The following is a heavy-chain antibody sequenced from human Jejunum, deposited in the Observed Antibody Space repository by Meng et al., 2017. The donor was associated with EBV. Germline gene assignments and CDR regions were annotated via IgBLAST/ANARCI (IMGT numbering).Heavy chain of an antibody. CDR2: ISNDGNNK. J-gene: IGHJ4*02. Sequence: HVELVGSGGGVVQPGRSRSLSCAAFGFTFSGHAMQWVRQAPGKGLKWVALISNDGNNKYYADSVKGRFTISRDNSKNTLYLQMNSLRVDDTALYYCTREWGADYWGQGTLVTVSS. CDR1: GFTFSGHA. CDR3: TREWGADY. D-gene: IGHD3-16*01. V-gene: IGHV3-30-3*01.